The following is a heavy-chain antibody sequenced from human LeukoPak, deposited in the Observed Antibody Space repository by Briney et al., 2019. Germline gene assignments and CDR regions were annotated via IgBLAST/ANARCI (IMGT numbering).Heavy chain of an antibody. D-gene: IGHD6-19*01. CDR2: TYYKSKWYD. V-gene: IGHV6-1*01. CDR3: ARVDQWPPSGWFDP. CDR1: GDSVSSNSAA. Sequence: SQTLSLTCAISGDSVSSNSAAWNWISQPPSRGLEWLGRTYYKSKWYDDYAVSVRSRITISPDTSKNQFSLQLSSVTPEDTAVYYCARVDQWPPSGWFDPWGQGIQVTVSS. J-gene: IGHJ5*02.